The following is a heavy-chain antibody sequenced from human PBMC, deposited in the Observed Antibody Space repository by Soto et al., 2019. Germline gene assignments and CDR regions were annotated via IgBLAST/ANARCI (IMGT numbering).Heavy chain of an antibody. CDR1: GFTFSSYS. J-gene: IGHJ4*02. Sequence: PGGSLRLSCAASGFTFSSYSMNWVRQAPGKGLERVSSISSSSSYIYYADSVKGRFTISRDNAKNSLYLQMNSLRAEDTAVYYCAKAKIQLLGYFDYWGQGTLVTVSS. D-gene: IGHD5-18*01. CDR3: AKAKIQLLGYFDY. V-gene: IGHV3-21*04. CDR2: ISSSSSYI.